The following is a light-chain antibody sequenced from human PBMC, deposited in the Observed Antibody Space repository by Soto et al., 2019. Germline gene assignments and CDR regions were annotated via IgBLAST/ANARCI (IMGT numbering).Light chain of an antibody. J-gene: IGKJ2*01. V-gene: IGKV3-15*01. CDR3: QQYNNWPPYT. CDR2: GAS. CDR1: QSVSSN. Sequence: EIVMTQSPATLSVSPGERATLSCRASQSVSSNLALYQQKPGQAPRLLIYGASTRATGIPARFSGSGSGTEVTLTISSLQSADFAVYYCQQYNNWPPYTFGQGTKLEIK.